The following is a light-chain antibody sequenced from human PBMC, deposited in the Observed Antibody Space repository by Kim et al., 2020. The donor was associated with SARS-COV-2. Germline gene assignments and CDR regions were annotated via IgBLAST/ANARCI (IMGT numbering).Light chain of an antibody. CDR3: AAWDDSLNAPV. V-gene: IGLV1-44*01. J-gene: IGLJ3*02. CDR1: SYNIGDNH. CDR2: SSS. Sequence: GQGVTIYCSGSSYNIGDNHVHWYQHLPGTAPKLLIYSSSQRPSGVPDRFSASKSGTSASLAISGLQSEDEADYYCAAWDDSLNAPVFGGGTQLTVL.